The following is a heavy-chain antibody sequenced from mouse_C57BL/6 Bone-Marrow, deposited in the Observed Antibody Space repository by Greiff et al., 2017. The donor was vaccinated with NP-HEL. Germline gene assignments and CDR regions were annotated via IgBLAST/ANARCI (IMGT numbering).Heavy chain of an antibody. CDR2: IYPGGGYT. Sequence: QVQLQQSGAELVRPGTSVKMSCKASGYTFTNYWRGWAKQRPGQGLEWIGDIYPGGGYTNYNEKFKGKATLTADKSSSTAYMQFSSLTSEDSAIYYCARYGNYAGWFAYWGQGTLVTVSA. CDR1: GYTFTNYW. CDR3: ARYGNYAGWFAY. D-gene: IGHD2-1*01. J-gene: IGHJ3*01. V-gene: IGHV1-63*01.